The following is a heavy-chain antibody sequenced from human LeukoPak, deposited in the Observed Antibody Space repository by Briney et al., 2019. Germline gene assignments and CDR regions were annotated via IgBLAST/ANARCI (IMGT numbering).Heavy chain of an antibody. J-gene: IGHJ4*02. CDR3: GRDPRLGIRGYTYGYIDY. Sequence: ASVKVSCKTSGYTFSTHTITWVRQAPGQGLEWMGWINTNTGNPTYAQGFTGRYVFSLDTSVSTAYLQISGLTADDTAVYFCGRDPRLGIRGYTYGYIDYWGQGTLVTVSS. CDR1: GYTFSTHT. CDR2: INTNTGNP. V-gene: IGHV7-4-1*02. D-gene: IGHD5-18*01.